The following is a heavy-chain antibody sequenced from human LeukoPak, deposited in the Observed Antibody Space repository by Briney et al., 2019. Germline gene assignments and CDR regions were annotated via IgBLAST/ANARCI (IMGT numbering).Heavy chain of an antibody. J-gene: IGHJ4*02. Sequence: ASVKVSCKASGYTFTTYDINWVRQATGQGLEWMAWMNPNSGNTGYAQKFQGRVTITRNTSISTAYMGLSGLTSEDTAVYYCARGRDYSNYGGLLSDYWGQGTLVTVSS. D-gene: IGHD4-11*01. CDR2: MNPNSGNT. V-gene: IGHV1-8*03. CDR3: ARGRDYSNYGGLLSDY. CDR1: GYTFTTYD.